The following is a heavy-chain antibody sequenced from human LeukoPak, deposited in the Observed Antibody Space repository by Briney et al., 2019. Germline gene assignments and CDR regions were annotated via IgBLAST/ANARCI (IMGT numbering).Heavy chain of an antibody. J-gene: IGHJ4*02. Sequence: ASVKVSCKASGYTFTGYYMHWVRQAPGQGLEWMGWINPNSGGTNYAQKFQGWVTVTRDTSISTAYMELSRLRSDDTAVYYCARAHCNWNDAWFDYWGQGTLVTVSS. CDR2: INPNSGGT. D-gene: IGHD1-1*01. V-gene: IGHV1-2*04. CDR3: ARAHCNWNDAWFDY. CDR1: GYTFTGYY.